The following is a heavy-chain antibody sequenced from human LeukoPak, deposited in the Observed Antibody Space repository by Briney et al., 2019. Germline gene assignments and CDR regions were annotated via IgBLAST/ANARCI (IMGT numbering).Heavy chain of an antibody. J-gene: IGHJ4*02. CDR1: GGSIGSYY. Sequence: PSETLSLTCTVSGGSIGSYYWSWIRQPPGKGLEWIGSISYSGSTNYNPSLKSRVTISVDTSKNQFSLKVTSVTAADTAVYYCARVSGVAMGDYWGQGTLVTVSS. CDR3: ARVSGVAMGDY. CDR2: ISYSGST. V-gene: IGHV4-59*01. D-gene: IGHD3-3*01.